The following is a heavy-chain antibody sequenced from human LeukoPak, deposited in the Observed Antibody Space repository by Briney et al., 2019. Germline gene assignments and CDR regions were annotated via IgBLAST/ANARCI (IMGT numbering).Heavy chain of an antibody. CDR2: IIPIFGTA. CDR1: GGTFSSYA. Sequence: SVKVSCKASGGTFSSYAISWVRQAPGQGLEWMGGIIPIFGTANYAQKFQGRVTITADESTSTAYMELSSPRSEDTAVYYCARDSGSSLADYYYGMDVWGQGTTVTVSS. J-gene: IGHJ6*02. V-gene: IGHV1-69*13. D-gene: IGHD1-26*01. CDR3: ARDSGSSLADYYYGMDV.